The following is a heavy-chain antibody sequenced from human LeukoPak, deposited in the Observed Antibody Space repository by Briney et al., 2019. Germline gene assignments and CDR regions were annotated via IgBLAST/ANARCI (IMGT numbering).Heavy chain of an antibody. CDR1: GFTLSSYW. Sequence: GGSLRLSCAPSGFTLSSYWMHRVRQAPGKGLVWVSRINTDGSSTNYADSVKGRFTISRDNAKNTLYLQMNSLRAEDTAVYYCAKTQAVAGFKFDYYYYGMDVWGQGTTVTVSS. D-gene: IGHD6-19*01. CDR3: AKTQAVAGFKFDYYYYGMDV. CDR2: INTDGSST. J-gene: IGHJ6*02. V-gene: IGHV3-74*01.